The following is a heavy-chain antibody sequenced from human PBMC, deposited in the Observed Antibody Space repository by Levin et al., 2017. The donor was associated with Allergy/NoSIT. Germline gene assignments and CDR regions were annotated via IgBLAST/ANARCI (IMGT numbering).Heavy chain of an antibody. CDR1: GYSFTTYW. Sequence: GESLKISCKGSGYSFTTYWIGWVRQMPGKGLEWMGIIYPGNSNTIYSPSFQGRVTISADKSISAAYLQWSSLQASDTAMYFCARHPDGDNPIDYWGQGTLVTVSS. V-gene: IGHV5-51*01. CDR3: ARHPDGDNPIDY. D-gene: IGHD5-24*01. CDR2: IYPGNSNT. J-gene: IGHJ4*02.